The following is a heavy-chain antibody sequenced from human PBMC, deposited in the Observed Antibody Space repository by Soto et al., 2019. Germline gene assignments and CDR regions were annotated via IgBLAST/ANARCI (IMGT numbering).Heavy chain of an antibody. Sequence: GALRLSCAASGFTFSSYSMNWVRQAPGKGLEWVSSISSSSSYIYYADSVKGRFTISRDNAKNSLYLQMNSLRAEDTAVYYCARAEYYDFWSGSYGMDVWGQGTTVTVSS. CDR2: ISSSSSYI. CDR3: ARAEYYDFWSGSYGMDV. D-gene: IGHD3-3*01. J-gene: IGHJ6*02. V-gene: IGHV3-21*01. CDR1: GFTFSSYS.